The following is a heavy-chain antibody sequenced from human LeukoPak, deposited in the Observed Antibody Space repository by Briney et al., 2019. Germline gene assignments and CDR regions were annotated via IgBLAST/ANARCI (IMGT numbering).Heavy chain of an antibody. CDR3: ARKMRGDYYGMDV. CDR1: GGSISGGGYY. V-gene: IGHV4-31*03. Sequence: PSETLSLTCTVSGGSISGGGYYWSWIRQHPGKGLGWFGYIYYSGSTYYNPSLKSRVTISVDTSKNQFSLKLSSVTAADTAVYYCARKMRGDYYGMDVWGQGTTVTVSS. D-gene: IGHD3-10*01. CDR2: IYYSGST. J-gene: IGHJ6*02.